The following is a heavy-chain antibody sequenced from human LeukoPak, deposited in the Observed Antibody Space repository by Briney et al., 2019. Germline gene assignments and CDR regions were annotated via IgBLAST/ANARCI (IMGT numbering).Heavy chain of an antibody. CDR2: ISGIGDTT. D-gene: IGHD1-1*01. Sequence: GGSLRLSCAASGLSFSRFAMSWVRQAPGKGLECVSTISGIGDTTYYADSVKGRFTISRDNLKNTLYVQMNSLRVEDTAVYYCAKGHSAHGTGFDYWGQGTLVIVSS. CDR3: AKGHSAHGTGFDY. J-gene: IGHJ4*02. CDR1: GLSFSRFA. V-gene: IGHV3-23*01.